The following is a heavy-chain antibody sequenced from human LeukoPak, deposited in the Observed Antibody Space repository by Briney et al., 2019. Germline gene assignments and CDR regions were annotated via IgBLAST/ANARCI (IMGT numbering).Heavy chain of an antibody. CDR3: AKDKSPIDDNFGWQFFQQ. D-gene: IGHD3-22*01. CDR1: GFTFSSYA. CDR2: ISGTGTNT. V-gene: IGHV3-23*01. Sequence: GGSLRLSCAASGFTFSSYAMSWVRQAPGKGLEWVSVISGTGTNTYYADSVKGRFTISRDNAKNTLFLQMNSLRDEDTAVYYCAKDKSPIDDNFGWQFFQQWGQGTLVVVSS. J-gene: IGHJ1*01.